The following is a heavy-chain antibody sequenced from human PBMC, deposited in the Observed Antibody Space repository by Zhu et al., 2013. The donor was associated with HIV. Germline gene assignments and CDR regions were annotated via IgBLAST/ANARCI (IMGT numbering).Heavy chain of an antibody. CDR2: ISAYNGNT. CDR1: GFTFTSYG. CDR3: ARTDCSSTSCYDYYYYGMDV. D-gene: IGHD2-2*01. Sequence: QLVQSGPEVKKPGTSVKVSCKASGFTFTSYGISWVRQAPGQGLEWMGWISAYNGNTNYAQKLQGRVTMTTDTSTSTAYMELRSLRSDDTAVYYCARTDCSSTSCYDYYYYGMDVWGQGP. V-gene: IGHV1-18*01. J-gene: IGHJ6*02.